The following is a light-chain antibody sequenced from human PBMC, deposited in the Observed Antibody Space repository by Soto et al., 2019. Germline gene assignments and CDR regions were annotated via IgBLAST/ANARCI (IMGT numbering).Light chain of an antibody. CDR1: QSIGSN. CDR3: QQYNKCPLCT. V-gene: IGKV3-15*01. Sequence: ETVLTQSPATFSVSPGERATLSCRASQSIGSNLACYQQKPGQPPRLLIYGASTRATGVPARFSGSGSGTEFTITINSLQSEDVAVYYYQQYNKCPLCTFGHGTKVEIK. CDR2: GAS. J-gene: IGKJ2*02.